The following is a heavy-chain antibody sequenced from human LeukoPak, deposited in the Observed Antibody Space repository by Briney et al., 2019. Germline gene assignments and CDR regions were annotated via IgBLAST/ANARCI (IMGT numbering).Heavy chain of an antibody. CDR2: INPNSGGT. CDR3: ARRLLRQGARFDP. V-gene: IGHV1-2*02. D-gene: IGHD3-16*01. Sequence: GTSVKVSCKASGYTFTGYYMHWVRQAPGQGLEWMGWINPNSGGTNYAQKFQGRVTMTRNTSISTAYMELSSLRSEDTAVYYCARRLLRQGARFDPWGQGTLVTVSS. J-gene: IGHJ5*02. CDR1: GYTFTGYY.